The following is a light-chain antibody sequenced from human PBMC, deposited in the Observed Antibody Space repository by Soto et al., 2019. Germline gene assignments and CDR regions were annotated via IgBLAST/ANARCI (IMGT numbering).Light chain of an antibody. J-gene: IGLJ1*01. CDR1: SSDVGAYNY. CDR2: DVS. V-gene: IGLV2-14*01. Sequence: QSALTQPASVSGSPGQSITISCTGTSSDVGAYNYDSWYQQYPGEAPKVIIYDVSHRPAGVSNRFSGSKSGNTASLTISGLLTQDEADYYCSSYTSATTYVFGTGTKLTVL. CDR3: SSYTSATTYV.